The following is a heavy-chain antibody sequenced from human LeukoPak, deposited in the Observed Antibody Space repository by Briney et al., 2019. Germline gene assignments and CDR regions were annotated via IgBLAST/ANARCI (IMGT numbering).Heavy chain of an antibody. D-gene: IGHD6-13*01. J-gene: IGHJ6*03. Sequence: GASVKVSCKASGYTFTSYGISWVRQAPGQGLEWMGGIIPIFGTANYAQKFQGRVTITADKSTSTAYMELSSLRSEDTAVYYCARGPYSSSWDYYYYMDVWGKGTTVTVSS. CDR2: IIPIFGTA. V-gene: IGHV1-69*06. CDR1: GYTFTSYG. CDR3: ARGPYSSSWDYYYYMDV.